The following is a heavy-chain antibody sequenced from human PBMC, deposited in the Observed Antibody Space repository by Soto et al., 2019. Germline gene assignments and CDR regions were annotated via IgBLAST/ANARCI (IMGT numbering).Heavy chain of an antibody. J-gene: IGHJ4*02. V-gene: IGHV3-74*03. D-gene: IGHD1-26*01. CDR3: IKYGAD. CDR2: INSDGSFT. Sequence: EVHLVESGGGLVQPGGSLRLSCAASGFTFSTYYMHWVRQAPGKGLEWVSRINSDGSFTTYTESVKGRFTIFRDNAKNTLYLQMNSLRAEDTAVYYCIKYGADWGQGTLVTVSS. CDR1: GFTFSTYY.